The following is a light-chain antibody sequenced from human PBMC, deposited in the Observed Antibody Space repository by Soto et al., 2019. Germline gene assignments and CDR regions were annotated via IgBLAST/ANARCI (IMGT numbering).Light chain of an antibody. Sequence: DIQMTQSPSSLSASVGDRVSITCQASQDVNNYVNWYQQKSGKAPKLLIYDASNLQTGVPSRFSGSGSGTSFALIISSLQPEDIATYYCLQYGDDLRTFGGGTKVEI. CDR2: DAS. J-gene: IGKJ4*01. CDR3: LQYGDDLRT. CDR1: QDVNNY. V-gene: IGKV1-33*01.